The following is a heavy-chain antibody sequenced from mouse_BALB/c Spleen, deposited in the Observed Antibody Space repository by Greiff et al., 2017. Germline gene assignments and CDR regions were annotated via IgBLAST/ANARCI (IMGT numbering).Heavy chain of an antibody. CDR1: GFTFSSYG. D-gene: IGHD2-3*01. V-gene: IGHV5-6*01. J-gene: IGHJ4*01. CDR3: ARQRRYDGYYVYAMDY. CDR2: ISSGGSYT. Sequence: VKLMESGGDLVKPGGSLKLSCAASGFTFSSYGMSWVRQTPDKRLEWVATISSGGSYTYYPDSVKGRFTISRDNAKNTLYLQMSSLKSEDTAMYYCARQRRYDGYYVYAMDYWGQGTSVTVSS.